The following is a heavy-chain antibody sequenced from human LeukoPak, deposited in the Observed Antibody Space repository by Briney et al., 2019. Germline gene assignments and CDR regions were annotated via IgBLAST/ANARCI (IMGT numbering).Heavy chain of an antibody. CDR2: IYYSGST. J-gene: IGHJ4*02. CDR1: GGSISSYY. V-gene: IGHV4-59*08. CDR3: ASAPNTYYFDF. Sequence: SVTLSLTCTVSGGSISSYYWSWIRQPPGKRLEWIGYIYYSGSTNYNPSLKSRVTISVDTSKNQFSLKLSSVTAADTAVYYCASAPNTYYFDFWGQGMLVTVSS.